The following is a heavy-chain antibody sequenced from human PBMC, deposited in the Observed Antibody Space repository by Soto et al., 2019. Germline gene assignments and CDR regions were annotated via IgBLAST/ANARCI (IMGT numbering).Heavy chain of an antibody. J-gene: IGHJ4*02. Sequence: QVQLQESGPGLVKPSQTLSLTCSVSGDSISSGAYYGSWVRQHPGKGLEWLVHISYTGTTHYNPSHKSRLTMSVDPSKLQFSLKPSCVTAADTAIYYGARVSPRYCNPLDQRGQGTLGSVSS. CDR1: GDSISSGAYY. V-gene: IGHV4-31*03. CDR3: ARVSPRYCNPLDQ. CDR2: ISYTGTT. D-gene: IGHD4-4*01.